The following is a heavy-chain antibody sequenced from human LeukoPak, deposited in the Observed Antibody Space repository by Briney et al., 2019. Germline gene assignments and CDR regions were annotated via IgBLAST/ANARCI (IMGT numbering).Heavy chain of an antibody. D-gene: IGHD3-10*01. Sequence: GRSLRLSCAASGFTFSSYAMHWVRQAPGKGLEWVAVTSCDGSNKYYADSVKGRFTTSRDNSKNTLYLQMNSLRAEDTAVYYCASHSDPPYWGQGTLVTVSS. CDR2: TSCDGSNK. CDR1: GFTFSSYA. V-gene: IGHV3-30-3*01. CDR3: ASHSDPPY. J-gene: IGHJ4*02.